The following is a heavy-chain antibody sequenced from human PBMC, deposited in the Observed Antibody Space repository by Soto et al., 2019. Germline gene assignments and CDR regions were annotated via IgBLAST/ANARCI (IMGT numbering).Heavy chain of an antibody. V-gene: IGHV3-21*01. Sequence: PGGSLRLSCAASGFTFSSYSMNWVRQAPGKGLEWVSSISSSSSYIYYADSVKGRFTISRDNAKNSLYLQMDSLRAEDTAVYYCASGYYYGSGSYYPDPDLASNDYWGQGTLVTVSS. D-gene: IGHD3-10*01. CDR2: ISSSSSYI. J-gene: IGHJ4*02. CDR3: ASGYYYGSGSYYPDPDLASNDY. CDR1: GFTFSSYS.